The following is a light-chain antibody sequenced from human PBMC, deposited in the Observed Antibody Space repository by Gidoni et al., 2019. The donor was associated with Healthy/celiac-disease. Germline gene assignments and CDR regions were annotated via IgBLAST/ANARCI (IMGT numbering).Light chain of an antibody. V-gene: IGLV1-44*01. CDR1: SSNFGSNT. Sequence: QSVLTPPPSASGTPGQRVTISCSGSSSNFGSNTVNWYQQLPGTAPKLLIYSNNQRPSGVPDRFSGSKSGTSASLAISGLQSEDEADYYCAAWDDSLNGLYVFGTGTKVTVL. J-gene: IGLJ1*01. CDR2: SNN. CDR3: AAWDDSLNGLYV.